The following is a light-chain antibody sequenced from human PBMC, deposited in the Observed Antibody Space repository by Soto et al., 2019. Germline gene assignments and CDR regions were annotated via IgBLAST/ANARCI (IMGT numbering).Light chain of an antibody. CDR1: QSVSNF. Sequence: EIVLTQSPGTLSLSPGERATLSCRASQSVSNFLAWYQQIPGQVPSLLIYDASNRATGIPARFSGSGSGTDFTLTISSLEAEDFAIYYCQQRSNWPPITFGQGTRLEI. CDR2: DAS. V-gene: IGKV3-11*01. CDR3: QQRSNWPPIT. J-gene: IGKJ5*01.